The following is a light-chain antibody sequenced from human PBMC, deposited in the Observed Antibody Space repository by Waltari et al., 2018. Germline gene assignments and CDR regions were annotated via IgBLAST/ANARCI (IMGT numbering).Light chain of an antibody. J-gene: IGKJ5*01. CDR1: QSVSSN. CDR3: QQYNNWPCT. V-gene: IGKV3-15*01. CDR2: GAS. Sequence: EIVMMQSPATLSVSPGERATLSCRASQSVSSNLAWYQQKPGQAPRLLIYGASTRATGIPARFSGSGSGTEFTLTISSLQSEDFAVYYCQQYNNWPCTFGQGTRLEIK.